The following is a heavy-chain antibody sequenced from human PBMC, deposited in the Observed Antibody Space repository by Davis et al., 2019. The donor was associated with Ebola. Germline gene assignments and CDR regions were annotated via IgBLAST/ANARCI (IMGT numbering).Heavy chain of an antibody. CDR2: INPSGGST. D-gene: IGHD4-17*01. CDR3: ARVTTVTTSVGYYYYYGMDV. Sequence: AASVKVSCKASGYTFTSYGISWVRQAPGQGLEWMGIINPSGGSTSYAQKFQGRVTITADESTSTAYMELSSLRSEDTAVYYCARVTTVTTSVGYYYYYGMDVWGQGTTVTVSS. V-gene: IGHV1-46*01. J-gene: IGHJ6*02. CDR1: GYTFTSYG.